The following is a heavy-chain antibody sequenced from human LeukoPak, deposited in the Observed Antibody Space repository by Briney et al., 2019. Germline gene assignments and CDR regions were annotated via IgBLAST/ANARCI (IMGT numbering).Heavy chain of an antibody. V-gene: IGHV4-39*01. CDR1: GGSISSTTYY. CDR3: ARRAVAGVNFDY. D-gene: IGHD6-19*01. J-gene: IGHJ4*02. CDR2: IYYTGTT. Sequence: PSETLSLTCTVSGGSISSTTYYWAWIRQPPGKGLEWIGSIYYTGTTYYNPSLKSRVTISVDMSKNQFSLKLSSVTAPDTAVYYCARRAVAGVNFDYWGQGTLVTVSS.